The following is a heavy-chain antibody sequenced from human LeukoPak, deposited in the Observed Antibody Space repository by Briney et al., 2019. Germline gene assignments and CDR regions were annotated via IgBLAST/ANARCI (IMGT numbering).Heavy chain of an antibody. D-gene: IGHD3-22*01. CDR3: ARGGYYDSSLFDP. CDR1: GGTFSSYA. J-gene: IGHJ5*02. V-gene: IGHV1-69*05. Sequence: SVKVSFKASGGTFSSYAISWVRQAPGQGLEWMGGIIPIFGTANYAQKFQGRVTITTDESTSTAYMELSSLRSEDTAVYYCARGGYYDSSLFDPWGQGTLVTVSS. CDR2: IIPIFGTA.